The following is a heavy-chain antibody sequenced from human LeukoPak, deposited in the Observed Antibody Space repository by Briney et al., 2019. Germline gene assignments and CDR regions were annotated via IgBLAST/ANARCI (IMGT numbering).Heavy chain of an antibody. CDR3: AKDALGYYDSSGYYNFDY. Sequence: GGSLRLSCAASGFTFSDYYMSWIRQAPGKGLEWVSYISSSGSTIYYADSVKGRFTISRDNSKNTLYLQMNSLRAEDTAVYYCAKDALGYYDSSGYYNFDYWGQGTLVTVSS. D-gene: IGHD3-22*01. V-gene: IGHV3-11*01. CDR2: ISSSGSTI. J-gene: IGHJ4*02. CDR1: GFTFSDYY.